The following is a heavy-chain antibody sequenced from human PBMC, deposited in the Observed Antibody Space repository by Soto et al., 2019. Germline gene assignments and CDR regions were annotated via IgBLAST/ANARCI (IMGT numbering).Heavy chain of an antibody. J-gene: IGHJ4*02. CDR3: TSKRLDWLLPNPFDY. V-gene: IGHV4-4*02. CDR1: GGSISSGTW. D-gene: IGHD3-9*01. CDR2: IYHSGSP. Sequence: SETLSLTCAVSGGSISSGTWWSWVRQPPGRGLEWIGEIYHSGSPNYNPSLKSRVTMSVDKSKNLFSLRLSSVTAADSALYYCTSKRLDWLLPNPFDYWGQGTLVTVSS.